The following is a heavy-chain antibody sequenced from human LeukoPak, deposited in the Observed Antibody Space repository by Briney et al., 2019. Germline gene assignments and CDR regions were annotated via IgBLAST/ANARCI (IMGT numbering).Heavy chain of an antibody. Sequence: PSQTLSLTCTVSGGSISSGGYYWSWIRQHPGKGLEWIGYIYYSGSTYYNPSLKSRVTISVDTSKNQFSLKLSSVTAADTAVYYCARITGGATLYYFDYWGQGTLVTVPS. V-gene: IGHV4-31*03. CDR1: GGSISSGGYY. D-gene: IGHD1-26*01. CDR2: IYYSGST. J-gene: IGHJ4*02. CDR3: ARITGGATLYYFDY.